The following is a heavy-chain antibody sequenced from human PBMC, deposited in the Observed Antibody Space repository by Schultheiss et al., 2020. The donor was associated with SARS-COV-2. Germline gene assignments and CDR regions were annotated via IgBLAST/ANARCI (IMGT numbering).Heavy chain of an antibody. D-gene: IGHD2-8*02. CDR3: ARPKGPYWSDPKWFDP. Sequence: GGSLRLSCAASGFTFSDYYMSWIRQAPGKGLEWVAVISYDGSNKYYADSVKGRFTISRDNSKNTLYLQMNSLRAEDTAVYYCARPKGPYWSDPKWFDPWGQGALVTVSS. V-gene: IGHV3-30-3*01. J-gene: IGHJ5*02. CDR1: GFTFSDYY. CDR2: ISYDGSNK.